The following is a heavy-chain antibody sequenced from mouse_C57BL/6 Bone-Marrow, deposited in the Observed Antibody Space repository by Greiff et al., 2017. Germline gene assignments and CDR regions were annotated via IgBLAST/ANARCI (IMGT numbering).Heavy chain of an antibody. J-gene: IGHJ2*01. CDR3: ARGIPYYGSRRDFDY. CDR2: INPNYGTT. CDR1: GYSFTDYN. V-gene: IGHV1-39*01. Sequence: LVESGPELVKPGASVKISCKASGYSFTDYNMNWVKQSNGKSLEWIGVINPNYGTTSYNQKFKGKATLTVDQSSSTAYMQLNSLTSEDSAVYYCARGIPYYGSRRDFDYWGQGTTLTVSS. D-gene: IGHD1-1*01.